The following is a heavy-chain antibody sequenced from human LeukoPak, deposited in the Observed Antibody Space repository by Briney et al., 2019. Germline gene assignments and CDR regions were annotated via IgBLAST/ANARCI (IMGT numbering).Heavy chain of an antibody. CDR1: GGSISRYY. CDR3: ARNYYDYVWGSYRNEQYYFDY. D-gene: IGHD3-16*02. J-gene: IGHJ4*02. V-gene: IGHV4-59*01. CDR2: IYYSWST. Sequence: SETLSLTCAVSGGSISRYYWSWIRQPPGKGLDWIGYIYYSWSTNYNPSLKSRVTISVDTSKNQFSLKLRSVTAADKAVYYCARNYYDYVWGSYRNEQYYFDYWGQGTLVTVSS.